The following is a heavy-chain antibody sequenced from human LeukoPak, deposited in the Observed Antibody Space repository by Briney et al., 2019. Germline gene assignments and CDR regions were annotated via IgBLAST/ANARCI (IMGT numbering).Heavy chain of an antibody. J-gene: IGHJ4*02. CDR1: GFTVSSNY. D-gene: IGHD6-19*01. CDR2: ISWKSDSM. V-gene: IGHV3-9*01. CDR3: AKDGGHSSVLYYFES. Sequence: GGSLRLSCAASGFTVSSNYISWVRQAPGKGLEWVSGISWKSDSMRYADSVKGRFTVSRDNAKNSLYLQMNSLRPEDTAFYYCAKDGGHSSVLYYFESWGQGTLVTVSS.